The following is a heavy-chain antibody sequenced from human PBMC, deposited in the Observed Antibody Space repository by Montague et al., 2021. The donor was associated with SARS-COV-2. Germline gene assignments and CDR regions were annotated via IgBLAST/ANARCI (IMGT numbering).Heavy chain of an antibody. J-gene: IGHJ6*02. CDR3: ARGSRVIAPTLLSGMDV. V-gene: IGHV4-4*07. D-gene: IGHD2-21*01. Sequence: SETLSLTCTVSGDSISSYLWNWVRQPAGKGLEWIGRIWTSGSTNYNPSLKSRVTVSVDTSKNQFSLSLTSVTAADTAVYYCARGSRVIAPTLLSGMDVWGQGTTVTV. CDR1: GDSISSYL. CDR2: IWTSGST.